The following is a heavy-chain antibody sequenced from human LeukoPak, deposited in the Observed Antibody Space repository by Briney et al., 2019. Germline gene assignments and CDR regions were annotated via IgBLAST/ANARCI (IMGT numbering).Heavy chain of an antibody. D-gene: IGHD1-26*01. Sequence: GGSLRLSCAASGFTFSNAWMSWVRQAPGKGLEWVGRIRSKTDGETTDYAAPVKGRFTISREDSKNTLYLQMNSLKTEDTTVYYCTTDYSGSYYPFDYWGQGTLVTVSS. J-gene: IGHJ4*02. CDR2: IRSKTDGETT. V-gene: IGHV3-15*01. CDR3: TTDYSGSYYPFDY. CDR1: GFTFSNAW.